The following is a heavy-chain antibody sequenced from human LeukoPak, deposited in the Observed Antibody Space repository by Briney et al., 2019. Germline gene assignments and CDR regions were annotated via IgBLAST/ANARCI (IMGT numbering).Heavy chain of an antibody. CDR1: GFTFSSYG. V-gene: IGHV3-30*03. CDR2: ISYDGSNK. CDR3: ESRGYCSGGNCYTGAF. D-gene: IGHD2-15*01. Sequence: PGGSLRLSCAASGFTFSSYGMHWVRQAPGKGLEWVAVISYDGSNKYYADSVKGRFTISRDNSKNTLYLQMSSLRPEDTAVYYCESRGYCSGGNCYTGAFGGQGTLVIVSS. J-gene: IGHJ4*02.